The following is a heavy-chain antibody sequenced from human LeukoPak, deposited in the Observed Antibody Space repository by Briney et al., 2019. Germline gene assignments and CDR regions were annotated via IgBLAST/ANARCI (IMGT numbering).Heavy chain of an antibody. CDR1: GGSFSGYY. J-gene: IGHJ4*02. CDR2: INHSGST. D-gene: IGHD3-10*01. V-gene: IGHV4-34*01. CDR3: ASQTGLSSGY. Sequence: SETLSLTCAVYGGSFSGYYWSWIRQPPGKGLEWIGEINHSGSTNYNPSLKSRVTISVDTSKNQFSLKLSSVTAADTAVYYCASQTGLSSGYWGQGTLVTVSS.